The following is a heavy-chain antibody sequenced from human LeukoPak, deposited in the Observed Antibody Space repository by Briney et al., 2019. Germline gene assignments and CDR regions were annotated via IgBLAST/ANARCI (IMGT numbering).Heavy chain of an antibody. CDR2: TNHSGST. J-gene: IGHJ4*02. D-gene: IGHD2-2*02. CDR3: ASSGCSSTSCYTDDFDY. Sequence: PGGSLRLSCAASGFTFSTFAMTWIRQPPGKGLEWIGETNHSGSTNYNPSLKSRVTISVDTSRNQFSLKLSSVTAADTAVYYCASSGCSSTSCYTDDFDYWGQGTLVTVSS. V-gene: IGHV4-34*01. CDR1: GFTFSTFA.